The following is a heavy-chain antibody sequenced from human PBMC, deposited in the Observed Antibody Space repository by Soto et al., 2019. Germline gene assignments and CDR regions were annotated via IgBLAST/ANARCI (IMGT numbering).Heavy chain of an antibody. CDR2: IYSGGST. V-gene: IGHV3-53*01. CDR3: ARARGFEDSSSWYFDY. J-gene: IGHJ4*02. CDR1: GFTVSSNY. Sequence: GGSLRLSCAASGFTVSSNYMSWVRQAPGKGLEWVSVIYSGGSTYYADSVKGRFTISRDNSKNTLYLQMNSLRAEDTAVYYCARARGFEDSSSWYFDYWGQGTLVTVSS. D-gene: IGHD6-13*01.